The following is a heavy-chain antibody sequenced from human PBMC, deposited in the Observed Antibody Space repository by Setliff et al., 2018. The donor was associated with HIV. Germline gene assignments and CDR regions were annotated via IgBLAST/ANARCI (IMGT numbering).Heavy chain of an antibody. J-gene: IGHJ6*03. V-gene: IGHV1-69*13. CDR1: GGTFSSYA. CDR3: AREGVSLWFGELPSSYYMDV. D-gene: IGHD3-10*01. CDR2: IIPTFGTS. Sequence: EASVKVSCKASGGTFSSYAISWVRQAPGQGLEWMGGIIPTFGTSNYPQKFQGRVTITADESTSTAYMELSSLRSEDTAVYYCAREGVSLWFGELPSSYYMDVWGKGTTVTVSS.